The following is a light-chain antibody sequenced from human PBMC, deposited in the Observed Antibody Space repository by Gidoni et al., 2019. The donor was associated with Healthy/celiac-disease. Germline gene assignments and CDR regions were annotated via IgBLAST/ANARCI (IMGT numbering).Light chain of an antibody. CDR1: QGISSW. Sequence: DIHMTQSPASVSASVGDRVTITCRASQGISSWLAWYQQKPGKAPKLLIYAASSFQSGVPSRCSGSGSGTDFTLTISSLQPEAFATYYCQHTNSFRVTFGQXTRLEIK. J-gene: IGKJ5*01. CDR3: QHTNSFRVT. V-gene: IGKV1-12*01. CDR2: AAS.